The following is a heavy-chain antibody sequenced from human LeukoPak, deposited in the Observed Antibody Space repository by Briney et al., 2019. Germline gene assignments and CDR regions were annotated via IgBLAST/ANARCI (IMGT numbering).Heavy chain of an antibody. D-gene: IGHD2-2*01. J-gene: IGHJ6*03. Sequence: GASVKVSCKVSGYTLTELSMHWVRQAPGKGLEWMGGFDPEDGETIYAQKFQGRVTMTEDTSTDTAYMELSSLRSEDTAVYYCAALSLDCSSTSCSNRIPYYYYYYMDVWGKGTTVTVSS. CDR2: FDPEDGET. V-gene: IGHV1-24*01. CDR3: AALSLDCSSTSCSNRIPYYYYYYMDV. CDR1: GYTLTELS.